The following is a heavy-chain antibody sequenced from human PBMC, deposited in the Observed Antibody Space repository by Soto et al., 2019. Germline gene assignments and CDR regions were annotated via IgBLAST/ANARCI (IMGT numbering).Heavy chain of an antibody. D-gene: IGHD6-13*01. CDR3: ARIHSWGSSWYLGCDY. CDR2: IFSNDEK. V-gene: IGHV2-26*01. Sequence: QVTLKESGPVLVKPTETLTLTCTVSGFSLSNARMGVSWIRQPPGKALEWLAHIFSNDEKSYSTPLKSRLTISKDTSKSQVVLTMTNMDPVDTATYYCARIHSWGSSWYLGCDYWGQGTLVTVSS. J-gene: IGHJ4*02. CDR1: GFSLSNARMG.